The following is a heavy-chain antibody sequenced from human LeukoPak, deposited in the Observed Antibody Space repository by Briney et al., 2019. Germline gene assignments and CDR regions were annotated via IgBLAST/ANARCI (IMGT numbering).Heavy chain of an antibody. CDR3: ARDSDSSGWSWVY. D-gene: IGHD6-19*01. V-gene: IGHV1-3*01. J-gene: IGHJ4*02. CDR2: INAGTGKT. CDR1: GYRFTSDMYA. Sequence: ASVKVSCKASGYRFTSDMYAIHWMRQAPGHRLEWLGYINAGTGKTMYPQKFQGRVTITGDTYASTVSMELSSLTSEDTATYYCARDSDSSGWSWVYWGQGTLPIVSS.